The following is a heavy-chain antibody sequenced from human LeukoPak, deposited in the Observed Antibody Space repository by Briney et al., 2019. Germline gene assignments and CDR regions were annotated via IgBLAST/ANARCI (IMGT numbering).Heavy chain of an antibody. CDR1: GYTFTGYY. CDR3: ARDRHSGNYYLDY. CDR2: INPNNGGT. J-gene: IGHJ4*02. V-gene: IGHV1-2*04. D-gene: IGHD1-26*01. Sequence: ASVKVSCKASGYTFTGYYIHWVRQAPGQGLEWMGWINPNNGGTNYVQKFQGWVTKTRDTSISTAYMELSRLRSNDTAVYYCARDRHSGNYYLDYWGKGTLVTVSS.